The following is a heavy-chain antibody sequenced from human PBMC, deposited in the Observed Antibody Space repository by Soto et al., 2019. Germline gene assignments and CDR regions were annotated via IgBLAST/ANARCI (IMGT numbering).Heavy chain of an antibody. V-gene: IGHV1-8*01. Sequence: ASVKVSCKASGYTFTSYDINWVRQATGQGLEWMGWMNPNSGNTGYAQKFQGRVTMTRNTSVSTAYMELSSLRSEDTAVYYCASARRGYCSGGSCYSSYDPWGPGTLVPVSS. CDR1: GYTFTSYD. D-gene: IGHD2-15*01. CDR2: MNPNSGNT. J-gene: IGHJ5*02. CDR3: ASARRGYCSGGSCYSSYDP.